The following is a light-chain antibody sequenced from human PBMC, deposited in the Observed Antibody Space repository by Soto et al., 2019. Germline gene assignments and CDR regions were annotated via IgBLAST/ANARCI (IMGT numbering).Light chain of an antibody. J-gene: IGKJ5*01. Sequence: EIVMTQSPATLSVSPGERATLSCRASQSVSRNLAWYQQRPGQAPWLLISGASTRATGIAARFSGSGSGTEFTLTISSLQSEDSALYYCQQYSNWPTFGQGTRLEIK. V-gene: IGKV3-15*01. CDR2: GAS. CDR1: QSVSRN. CDR3: QQYSNWPT.